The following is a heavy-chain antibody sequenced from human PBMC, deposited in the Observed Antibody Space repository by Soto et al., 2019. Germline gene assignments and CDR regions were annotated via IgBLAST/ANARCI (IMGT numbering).Heavy chain of an antibody. J-gene: IGHJ4*02. CDR1: GGTFSSYA. V-gene: IGHV1-69*13. CDR3: ARDWLHPGTAMAPS. CDR2: IIPIFGTA. Sequence: SVKVSCKASGGTFSSYAISWVRHAPGQGLEWMGGIIPIFGTANYAQKFQGRVTITADESTSTAYMELSSLRSEDTAVYYCARDWLHPGTAMAPSWGQGTLVTVSS. D-gene: IGHD5-18*01.